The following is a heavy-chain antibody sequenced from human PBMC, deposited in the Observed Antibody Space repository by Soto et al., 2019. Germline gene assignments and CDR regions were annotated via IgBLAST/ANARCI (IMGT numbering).Heavy chain of an antibody. CDR1: GFTFDDYA. CDR3: AKALSIMTTVTEDAFDI. J-gene: IGHJ3*02. CDR2: ISWNSGSI. Sequence: EVQLVESGGGLVQPGRSLRLSCAASGFTFDDYAMHWVRQAPGKGLEWVSGISWNSGSIGYADSVKGRFTISRDNAKNSLYLQMNSLRAEDTALYYCAKALSIMTTVTEDAFDIWGQGTMVTVSS. V-gene: IGHV3-9*01. D-gene: IGHD4-17*01.